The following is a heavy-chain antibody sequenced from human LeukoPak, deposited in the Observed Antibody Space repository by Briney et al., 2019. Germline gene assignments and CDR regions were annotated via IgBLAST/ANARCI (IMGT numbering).Heavy chain of an antibody. D-gene: IGHD6-19*01. J-gene: IGHJ4*02. Sequence: SETLSLTCTVSGGSISSYYWSWIRQPPGKGLEWIGYIYYSGSTNYNPSLKSRVTISVDTSKNQFSLKLSSVTAADTAVYYCVRASSGWLQYYFDYWGQGTLVTVSS. V-gene: IGHV4-59*01. CDR2: IYYSGST. CDR3: VRASSGWLQYYFDY. CDR1: GGSISSYY.